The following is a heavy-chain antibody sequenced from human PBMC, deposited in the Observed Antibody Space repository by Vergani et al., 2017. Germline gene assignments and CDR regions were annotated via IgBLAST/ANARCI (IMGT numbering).Heavy chain of an antibody. V-gene: IGHV4-34*01. Sequence: QVQLQQWGAGLLKPSETLSLTCAVYGGSFSGYYWSWIRQPPGKGLEWIGEINHSGSTNYNPSLKSRVTISVDTSKNQFALKLSSVTAEDTAVYYCARGRVAVAGTGFDPWGQGTLVTVSS. CDR1: GGSFSGYY. CDR2: INHSGST. J-gene: IGHJ5*02. CDR3: ARGRVAVAGTGFDP. D-gene: IGHD6-19*01.